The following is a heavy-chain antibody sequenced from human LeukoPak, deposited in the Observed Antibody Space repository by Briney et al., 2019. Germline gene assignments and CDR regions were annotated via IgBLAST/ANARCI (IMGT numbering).Heavy chain of an antibody. CDR1: GGSISSYY. CDR3: ARDVDDILTGYYLFVY. Sequence: SETLSLTCTVSGGSISSYYWSWIRQPAGKGLEWIGRIYTSGSTNYNPSLKSRVTMSVDTSKNQFSLKLSSVTAADTAVYYCARDVDDILTGYYLFVYWGQGTLVTVSS. D-gene: IGHD3-9*01. J-gene: IGHJ4*02. V-gene: IGHV4-4*07. CDR2: IYTSGST.